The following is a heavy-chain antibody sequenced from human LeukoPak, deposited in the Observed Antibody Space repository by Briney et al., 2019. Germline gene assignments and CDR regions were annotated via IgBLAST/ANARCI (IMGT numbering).Heavy chain of an antibody. Sequence: ASVKVSCKASGYTLTGYYMHWVRQAPGQGLEWMGWINPNSGGTNYAQKFQGRVTMTRDTSISTAYVELSRLRSDDTAVYYCARDFDSSGWYYFDYWGQGTLVTVSS. V-gene: IGHV1-2*02. CDR2: INPNSGGT. CDR3: ARDFDSSGWYYFDY. J-gene: IGHJ4*02. D-gene: IGHD6-19*01. CDR1: GYTLTGYY.